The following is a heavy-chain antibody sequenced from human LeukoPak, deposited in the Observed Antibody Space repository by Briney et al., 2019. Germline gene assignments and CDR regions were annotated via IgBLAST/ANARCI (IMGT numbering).Heavy chain of an antibody. J-gene: IGHJ4*02. Sequence: SETLSLTCTVSGGSISSYYWSWIRQPAGKGLEWIGRIYTSGSTNYNPSLKSRVTISVDKSKNQFSPKLSSVTAADTAVYYCAASYCGGDCYSYYFDYWGQGTLVTVSS. CDR3: AASYCGGDCYSYYFDY. CDR2: IYTSGST. D-gene: IGHD2-21*02. CDR1: GGSISSYY. V-gene: IGHV4-4*07.